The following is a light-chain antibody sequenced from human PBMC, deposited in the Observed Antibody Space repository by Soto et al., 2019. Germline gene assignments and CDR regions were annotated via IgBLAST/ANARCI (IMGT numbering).Light chain of an antibody. V-gene: IGKV3-20*01. J-gene: IGKJ2*01. CDR3: QQYGGSPPYT. CDR2: GAS. Sequence: EIVLTRSPGTLSLSPGERATLSCRASQSVTSNYLAWYQQKPGQAPRLLVYGASSRATGIPDRFSGSGSGTDFTLTISRLEPEDFAVYYCQQYGGSPPYTFGRGTKLEIK. CDR1: QSVTSNY.